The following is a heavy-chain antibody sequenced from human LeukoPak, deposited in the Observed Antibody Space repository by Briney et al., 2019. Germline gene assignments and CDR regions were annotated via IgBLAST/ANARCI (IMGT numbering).Heavy chain of an antibody. CDR2: IYTSGST. V-gene: IGHV4-4*07. CDR3: ARDHVPSPRANWGSKGAFDI. J-gene: IGHJ3*02. CDR1: GGSISSYY. D-gene: IGHD7-27*01. Sequence: SETLSPTCTVSGGSISSYYWSWIRQPAGKGLERIGRIYTSGSTNYNPSLKSRVTMSVDTSKNQFSLKLSSVTAADTAVYYCARDHVPSPRANWGSKGAFDIWGQGTMVTVSS.